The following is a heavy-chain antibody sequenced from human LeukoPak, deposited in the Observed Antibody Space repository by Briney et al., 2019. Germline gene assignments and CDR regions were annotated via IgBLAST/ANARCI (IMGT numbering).Heavy chain of an antibody. J-gene: IGHJ5*02. V-gene: IGHV4-59*08. Sequence: SETLSLTCTVSGGSISSYYWSWIPQPPGKGLEWIGYIYYSGSTNYNPSLKSRVTISVDTSKNQFSLKLSSVTAADTAVYYCAGSTDWFDPWGQGTLVTVS. CDR2: IYYSGST. CDR3: AGSTDWFDP. CDR1: GGSISSYY. D-gene: IGHD4-11*01.